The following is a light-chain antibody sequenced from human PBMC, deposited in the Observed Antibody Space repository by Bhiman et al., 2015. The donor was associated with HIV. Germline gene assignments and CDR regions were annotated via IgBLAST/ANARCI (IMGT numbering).Light chain of an antibody. CDR3: SSFTRSNSFV. Sequence: LAQPPSVSVAPGQTARITCGGHNIGSRSVHWYQQHPGKAPRLTIYDVSNRASGVSNRFSGSRSGDKAFLTISGLQAEDEADYYCSSFTRSNSFVFGTGTKVTVL. CDR2: DVS. CDR1: NIGSRS. V-gene: IGLV2-14*03. J-gene: IGLJ1*01.